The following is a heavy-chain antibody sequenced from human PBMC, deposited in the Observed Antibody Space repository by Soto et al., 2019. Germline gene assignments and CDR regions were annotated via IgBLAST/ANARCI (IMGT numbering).Heavy chain of an antibody. Sequence: ASVKVSCKASGYTFTSYYMHWVRQAPGQGLEWMGIINPSGGSTSYAQKFQGRVTMTRDTSTSTVYMELSSLRSEDTAVYYCARDGILDGGPPTVIHYYYGMDVWGQGTTVTVSS. D-gene: IGHD4-4*01. CDR3: ARDGILDGGPPTVIHYYYGMDV. CDR1: GYTFTSYY. J-gene: IGHJ6*02. CDR2: INPSGGST. V-gene: IGHV1-46*01.